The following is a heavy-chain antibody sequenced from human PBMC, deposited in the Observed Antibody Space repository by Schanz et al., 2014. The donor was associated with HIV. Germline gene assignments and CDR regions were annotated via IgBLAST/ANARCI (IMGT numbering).Heavy chain of an antibody. CDR1: GGAFSSYA. V-gene: IGHV1-69*13. J-gene: IGHJ1*01. Sequence: QVQLVQSGAEVKKPGASVKVSCKASGGAFSSYAISWVRQAPGQGLEWMGGIMPILGTANYAQKLQGRVTITADESTSTAYMELSRLTSDDTAVYYCARDEKPAGTWGQGTLVTVSS. CDR3: ARDEKPAGT. D-gene: IGHD6-13*01. CDR2: IMPILGTA.